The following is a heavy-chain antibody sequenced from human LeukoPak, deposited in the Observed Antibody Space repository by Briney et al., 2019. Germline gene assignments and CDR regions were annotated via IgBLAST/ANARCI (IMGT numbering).Heavy chain of an antibody. CDR1: GGSFSGYY. J-gene: IGHJ4*02. CDR2: IYYSGST. Sequence: PSETLSLTCAVYGGSFSGYYWSWIRQPPGKGLEWIGSIYYSGSTYYNPSLKSRVTISVDTSKNQFSLKLSSVTAADTAVYYCARDTGWYDYWGQGTLVTVSS. V-gene: IGHV4-34*01. D-gene: IGHD6-19*01. CDR3: ARDTGWYDY.